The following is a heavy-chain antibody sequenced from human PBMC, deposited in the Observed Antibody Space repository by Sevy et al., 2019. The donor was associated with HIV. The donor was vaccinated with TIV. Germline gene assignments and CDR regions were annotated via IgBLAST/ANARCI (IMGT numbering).Heavy chain of an antibody. D-gene: IGHD6-13*01. V-gene: IGHV3-74*01. CDR3: APPSRIAPAGAFDS. J-gene: IGHJ4*02. Sequence: GGSLRLSCAASGFTFTNYWMHWVRQVPGKGLVWVSRINSDRSSTAYADSVKGRFTISRDKAKNTMYLQMNSLRAEDTAVYYCAPPSRIAPAGAFDSWGQGILVTVSS. CDR1: GFTFTNYW. CDR2: INSDRSST.